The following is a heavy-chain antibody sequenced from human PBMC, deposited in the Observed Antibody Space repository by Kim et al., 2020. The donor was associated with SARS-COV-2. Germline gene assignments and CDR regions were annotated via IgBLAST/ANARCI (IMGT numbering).Heavy chain of an antibody. Sequence: ASVKVSCKASGYTFTSYAMNWVRQAPGQGLEWMGWINTNTGNPTYAQGFTGRFVFSLDTSVSTAYLQSSSLTAEDTAVYYCARGKVRGRQGGWFDPWGQGTLVTVSS. CDR1: GYTFTSYA. V-gene: IGHV7-4-1*02. CDR3: ARGKVRGRQGGWFDP. CDR2: INTNTGNP. J-gene: IGHJ5*02.